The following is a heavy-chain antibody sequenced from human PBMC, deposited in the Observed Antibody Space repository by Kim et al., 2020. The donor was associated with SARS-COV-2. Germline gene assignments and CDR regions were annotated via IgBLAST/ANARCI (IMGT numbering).Heavy chain of an antibody. D-gene: IGHD1-26*01. J-gene: IGHJ4*02. CDR1: GGSISSSSYY. CDR2: IYYSGST. V-gene: IGHV4-39*01. CDR3: ARQLVQWELLSPLDY. Sequence: SETLSLTCTVSGGSISSSSYYWGWIRQPPGKGLEWIGSIYYSGSTYYNPSLKSRVTISVDTSKNQFSLKLSSVTAADTAVYYCARQLVQWELLSPLDYWGQGTLVTVSS.